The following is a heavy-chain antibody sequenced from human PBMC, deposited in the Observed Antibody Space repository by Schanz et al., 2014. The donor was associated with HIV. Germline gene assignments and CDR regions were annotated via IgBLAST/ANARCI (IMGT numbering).Heavy chain of an antibody. Sequence: EVQLLESGGDLVQPGGSLRLSCAASGFTFSDYWMSWVRQAPGKGLEWVANINHDGSVKGYLASVKGRFTISRDNSKSTLYLRMNRLSAEDTAVYYCAKDRAPGIEVAGTFDNWGQGILVTVSS. CDR3: AKDRAPGIEVAGTFDN. J-gene: IGHJ4*02. D-gene: IGHD6-19*01. CDR2: INHDGSVK. V-gene: IGHV3-7*03. CDR1: GFTFSDYW.